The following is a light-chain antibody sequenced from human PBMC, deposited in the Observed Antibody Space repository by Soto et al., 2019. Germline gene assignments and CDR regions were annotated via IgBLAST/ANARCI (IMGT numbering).Light chain of an antibody. Sequence: EIVLTQSPGTLSLSPGERATLSCMASQTLTTTYLAWYQQKPGQAPRLLIYGVSSRATGIPDRFSGSGSGTDFTLTISRLEPEDFAVYSCQQYADLPYTFGQGTTLEIK. CDR2: GVS. V-gene: IGKV3-20*01. CDR3: QQYADLPYT. CDR1: QTLTTTY. J-gene: IGKJ2*01.